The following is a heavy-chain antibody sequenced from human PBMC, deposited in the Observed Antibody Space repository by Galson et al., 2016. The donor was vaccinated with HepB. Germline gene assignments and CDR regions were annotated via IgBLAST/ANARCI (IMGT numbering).Heavy chain of an antibody. D-gene: IGHD2-2*01. Sequence: IRQSPGKGLEWIGEINHTGNTNYNPSLNSRVSISVDTSKMQFSLKLTSVTAADTAIYYCARARACKSTSCFPNPFDYWGQGTLVTVSS. V-gene: IGHV4-34*01. CDR3: ARARACKSTSCFPNPFDY. J-gene: IGHJ4*02. CDR2: INHTGNT.